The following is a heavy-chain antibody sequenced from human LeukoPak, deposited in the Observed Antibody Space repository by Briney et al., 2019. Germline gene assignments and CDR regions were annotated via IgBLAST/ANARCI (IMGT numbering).Heavy chain of an antibody. CDR3: ARSSDYVFDY. D-gene: IGHD4-17*01. J-gene: IGHJ4*02. V-gene: IGHV5-51*01. Sequence: GESLKISCKASGYSFTTYWIGWVRQMPGKGLEWMGVIYPGDSDSRYSPSFQGQVTIPADESISTAYLQWSSLKASDTAMYYCARSSDYVFDYWGQGTLVTVSS. CDR2: IYPGDSDS. CDR1: GYSFTTYW.